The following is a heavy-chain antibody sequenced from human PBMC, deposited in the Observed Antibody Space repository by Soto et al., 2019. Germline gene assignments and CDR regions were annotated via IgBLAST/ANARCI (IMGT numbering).Heavy chain of an antibody. J-gene: IGHJ4*02. V-gene: IGHV5-10-1*01. CDR1: GYSFTSYW. D-gene: IGHD6-6*01. Sequence: ESLKISCKGSGYSFTSYWISWVRQMPGKGLEWMGRIDPSDSYTNYSPSFQGHVTISADKSISTAYLQWSSLKASDTAMYYCAKISSSSGCKDDWGQGTLVTVYS. CDR2: IDPSDSYT. CDR3: AKISSSSGCKDD.